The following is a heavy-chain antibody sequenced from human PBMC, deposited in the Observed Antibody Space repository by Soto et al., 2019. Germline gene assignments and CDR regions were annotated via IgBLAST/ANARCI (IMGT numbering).Heavy chain of an antibody. Sequence: SETLSLTCTVSGGSISSGDYYWSWIRQPPGRDLEWIGYIYYSGSTYYNPSLKSRVTISVDTSKNQFSLKLSSVTAADTAVYYCARVPNYYDSSGYLGYYYGMDVWGQGTTVTVSS. CDR1: GGSISSGDYY. CDR3: ARVPNYYDSSGYLGYYYGMDV. CDR2: IYYSGST. V-gene: IGHV4-30-4*01. J-gene: IGHJ6*02. D-gene: IGHD3-22*01.